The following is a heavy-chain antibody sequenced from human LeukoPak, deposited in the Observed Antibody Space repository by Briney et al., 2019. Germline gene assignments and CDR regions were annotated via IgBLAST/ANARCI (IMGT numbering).Heavy chain of an antibody. CDR1: GFTVSNNY. Sequence: PGGSLRLSCAASGFTVSNNYMSWVRQAPGKGLEWVSVYSGGSTYYADSVKGRFTISRDNSKNTLYLQMNSLRAEDTAVYYCARSYYYGSGSPTGYWGQGTLVTVSS. CDR2: YSGGST. J-gene: IGHJ4*02. D-gene: IGHD3-10*01. V-gene: IGHV3-66*02. CDR3: ARSYYYGSGSPTGY.